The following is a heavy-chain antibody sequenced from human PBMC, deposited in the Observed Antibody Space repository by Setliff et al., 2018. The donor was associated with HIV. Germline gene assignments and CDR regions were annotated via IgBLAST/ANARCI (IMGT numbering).Heavy chain of an antibody. CDR3: AKGGSSSWYMFDY. J-gene: IGHJ4*02. CDR1: GFSLSNHD. V-gene: IGHV3-72*01. Sequence: PGGSLRLSCEASGFSLSNHDMDWVRQVPGKGLEWLGRNKNNANYYKTIHAASVEGRFTISRDDSKNSLYLQMESLKMEDTAVYYCAKGGSSSWYMFDYWGQGTLVTVSS. CDR2: NKNNANYYKT. D-gene: IGHD6-13*01.